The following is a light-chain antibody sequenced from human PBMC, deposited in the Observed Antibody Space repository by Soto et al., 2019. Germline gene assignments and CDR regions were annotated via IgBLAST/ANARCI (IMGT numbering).Light chain of an antibody. CDR3: QQSYSTPIT. CDR1: QSISSY. V-gene: IGKV1-39*01. CDR2: AAS. J-gene: IGKJ5*01. Sequence: DIQMTQSPSSLSASVGDRVTITCRASQSISSYLNWYQQKPGKAPNLLIYAASSLQSGVPSRFNGSGSGTEFTLTISILQPEDFATYYCQQSYSTPITFGQGTRLEIK.